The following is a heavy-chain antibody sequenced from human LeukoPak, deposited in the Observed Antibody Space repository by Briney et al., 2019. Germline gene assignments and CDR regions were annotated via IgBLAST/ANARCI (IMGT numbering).Heavy chain of an antibody. CDR3: ARDRSDWSPNWFDP. J-gene: IGHJ5*02. CDR1: GFTFSSYS. CDR2: ISSSSSYI. Sequence: GGSLRLSCAASGFTFSSYSMNWVRQAPGKGLEWVSSISSSSSYIYYADSVKGRFTISRDNAKNSLYLQMNSLRAEDTAVYYCARDRSDWSPNWFDPWGQGTLVTVSS. V-gene: IGHV3-21*01. D-gene: IGHD3-9*01.